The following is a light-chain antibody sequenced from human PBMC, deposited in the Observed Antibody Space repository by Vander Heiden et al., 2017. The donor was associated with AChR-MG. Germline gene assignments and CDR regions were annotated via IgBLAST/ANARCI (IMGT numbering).Light chain of an antibody. CDR2: GAS. V-gene: IGKV3-20*01. CDR1: QSVSSSS. Sequence: EIVLTQSPGTLPLSPGERATLSCRASQSVSSSSLAWYQQKPGQAPRLLIYGASKRATGIPDRFSGSGSGTDFTLTISRLEPEDFAVYYCQQYANSPRAFGQGTKVEIK. J-gene: IGKJ1*01. CDR3: QQYANSPRA.